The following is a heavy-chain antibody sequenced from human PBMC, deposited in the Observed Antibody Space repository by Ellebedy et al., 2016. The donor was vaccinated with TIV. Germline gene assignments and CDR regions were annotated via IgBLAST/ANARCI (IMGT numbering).Heavy chain of an antibody. J-gene: IGHJ4*02. CDR3: ARDQGHSYGPYYYDSSGYTP. D-gene: IGHD3-22*01. Sequence: SETLSLTCTVSDVSITSYYWSWIRQPPGKGLEWIGYIYYSGSTYYNPSLKSRVTISVDTSKNQFFLKLSSVTAADTAVYYCARDQGHSYGPYYYDSSGYTPWGQGTLVTVSS. CDR1: DVSITSYY. CDR2: IYYSGST. V-gene: IGHV4-59*06.